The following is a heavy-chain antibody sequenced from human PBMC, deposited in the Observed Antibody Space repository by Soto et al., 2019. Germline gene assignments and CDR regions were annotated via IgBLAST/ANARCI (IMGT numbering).Heavy chain of an antibody. CDR1: GFPFTTYG. D-gene: IGHD3-10*01. V-gene: IGHV3-30*03. CDR3: VGGQYYFDY. J-gene: IGHJ4*02. CDR2: ISYDGSNK. Sequence: QVQLVESGGGVVQPGRSLRLSCAASGFPFTTYGMHWVREGPGKGLERVAVISYDGSNKYYADSVKGRFTISRDNSKNTLYLQMNSVRPEDTALYYCVGGQYYFDYRGQGTLVTVSS.